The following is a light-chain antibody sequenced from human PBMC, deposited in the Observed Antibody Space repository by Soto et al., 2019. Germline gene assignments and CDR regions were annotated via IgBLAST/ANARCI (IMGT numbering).Light chain of an antibody. CDR3: QQLNSYTIT. V-gene: IGKV1-9*01. J-gene: IGKJ5*01. CDR2: AAS. CDR1: QGISSY. Sequence: DIQLNQSASFLSASVGDRVTITCRASQGISSYLAWYQQKPGKAPKLLIYAASTLQSGVPSRFSVIGSGTEFTLTISSLKNEDFATYDGQQLNSYTITFGQGTRLEIK.